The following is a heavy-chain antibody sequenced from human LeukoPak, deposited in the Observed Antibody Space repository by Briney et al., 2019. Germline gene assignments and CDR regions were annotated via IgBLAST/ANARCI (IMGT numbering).Heavy chain of an antibody. CDR3: ARDIELST. V-gene: IGHV3-23*01. CDR2: IASSGLNT. Sequence: GGSLRLSCAASGFAFSSFAMGWVRQAPGKGLEWVSLIASSGLNTYYADSVRGRFTISRDNSKNTLSLQMNSLRVEDTAIYYCARDIELSTWGLGTLVTVSS. J-gene: IGHJ3*01. D-gene: IGHD5-12*01. CDR1: GFAFSSFA.